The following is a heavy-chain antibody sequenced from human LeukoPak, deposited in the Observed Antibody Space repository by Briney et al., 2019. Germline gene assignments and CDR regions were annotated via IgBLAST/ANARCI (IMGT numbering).Heavy chain of an antibody. CDR3: ARLGSGSYYFYQNYFDY. V-gene: IGHV4-34*01. CDR2: INHSGST. Sequence: SETLSLTCAVYGGSFSGYYWSWIRQPPGKGLEWIGEINHSGSTNYNPSLKSRVTISVDTSKNQFSLKLSSVTAADTAVYYCARLGSGSYYFYQNYFDYWGQGTLVTVSS. J-gene: IGHJ4*02. CDR1: GGSFSGYY. D-gene: IGHD1-26*01.